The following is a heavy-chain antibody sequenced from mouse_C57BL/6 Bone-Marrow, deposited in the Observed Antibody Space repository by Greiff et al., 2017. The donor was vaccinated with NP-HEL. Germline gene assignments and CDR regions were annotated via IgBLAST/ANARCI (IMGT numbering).Heavy chain of an antibody. CDR3: ARDFGDPHYYAMDY. CDR2: ISDGGSYT. CDR1: GFTFSSYA. Sequence: EVQLVESGGGLVKPGGSLKLSCAASGFTFSSYAMSWVRQTPEKRLEWVATISDGGSYTYYPDNVKGRFTISRDNAKNNLYLQMSHLKSEDTAMYYCARDFGDPHYYAMDYWGQGTSVTVSS. V-gene: IGHV5-4*01. J-gene: IGHJ4*01.